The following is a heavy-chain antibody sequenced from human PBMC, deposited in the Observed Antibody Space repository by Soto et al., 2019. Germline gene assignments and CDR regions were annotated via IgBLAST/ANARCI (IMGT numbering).Heavy chain of an antibody. CDR2: LSKDGANE. CDR1: GFILSNYA. CDR3: AEDPSTGSADY. D-gene: IGHD3-9*01. Sequence: ESLKLSCTASGFILSNYAMNWVRQAPGKGLEWVSTLSKDGANEHYADSVKGRFTISRDGSKNTLYLQMNSLRAEDTAMYYCAEDPSTGSADYWGQRTQVTVSS. J-gene: IGHJ4*02. V-gene: IGHV3-23*01.